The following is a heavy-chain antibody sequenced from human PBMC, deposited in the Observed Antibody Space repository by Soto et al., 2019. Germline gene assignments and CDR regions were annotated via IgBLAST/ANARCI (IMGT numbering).Heavy chain of an antibody. Sequence: WGSLRLSCAASGFTFSSYALYWVRQAPGKGLEWVAVISYDGSNKYYADSVKGRFTISRDNSKNTLYLQMNSLRAEDTAVYYCARGPYGAAVRYYFDYWGQGTLVTVSS. D-gene: IGHD6-13*01. CDR3: ARGPYGAAVRYYFDY. CDR2: ISYDGSNK. J-gene: IGHJ4*02. CDR1: GFTFSSYA. V-gene: IGHV3-30-3*01.